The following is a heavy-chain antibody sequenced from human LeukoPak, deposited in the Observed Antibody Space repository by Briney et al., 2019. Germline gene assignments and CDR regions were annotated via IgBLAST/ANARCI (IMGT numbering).Heavy chain of an antibody. Sequence: PGGSLRLSCLASGFSFNSYTMNWVRQAPGKGLEWVSAISGSGGSTYYADSVKGRFTISRDNSKNTLYLQMNSLRAEDTAVYYCAKAKSMYSSSWYDYWGQGTLVTVSS. J-gene: IGHJ4*02. CDR3: AKAKSMYSSSWYDY. CDR1: GFSFNSYT. D-gene: IGHD6-13*01. CDR2: ISGSGGST. V-gene: IGHV3-23*01.